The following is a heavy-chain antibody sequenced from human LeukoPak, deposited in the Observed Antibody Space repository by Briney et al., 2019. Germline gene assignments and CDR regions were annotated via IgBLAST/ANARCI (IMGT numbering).Heavy chain of an antibody. Sequence: PGESLQISCKGSGYSFTSYWIGWVRQLPGKGLEWMGIIYPGDSDTRYSPSFQGQVTISADKSISTAYLQWSSLKPSDTAMYYCARVLDYGGNSVFDPWGQGTLVTVSS. CDR2: IYPGDSDT. V-gene: IGHV5-51*01. J-gene: IGHJ5*02. D-gene: IGHD4-23*01. CDR3: ARVLDYGGNSVFDP. CDR1: GYSFTSYW.